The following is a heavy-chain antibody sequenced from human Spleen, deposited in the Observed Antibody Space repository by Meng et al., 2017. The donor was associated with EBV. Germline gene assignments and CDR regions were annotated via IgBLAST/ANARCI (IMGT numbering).Heavy chain of an antibody. CDR2: MSGSGGVT. CDR1: GFTFSGFA. Sequence: EVQLLESGGGLVHPGESLRLSCAASGFTFSGFAMSWVRQALGKGLEWVSGMSGSGGVTWYADSVKGRFSISRDNSKNTLDLQMDSLRVEDTAIYYCARFSLWFRRSNYLDNWGHGPLVTVYS. D-gene: IGHD3-10*01. J-gene: IGHJ4*01. CDR3: ARFSLWFRRSNYLDN. V-gene: IGHV3-23*01.